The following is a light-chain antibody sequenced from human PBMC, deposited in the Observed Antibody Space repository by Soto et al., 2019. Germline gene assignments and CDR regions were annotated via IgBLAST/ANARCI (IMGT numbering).Light chain of an antibody. Sequence: QSALTQPASVSGYPGQSITVSCTGTNTDVGGYNYVSWYQHRPGKAPRLMIYEVRNRLSGVSNRFSGSKSGNTASLTISGLQSEDEADYYCTSYTPTGALVFGSGTKLTVL. CDR2: EVR. CDR1: NTDVGGYNY. CDR3: TSYTPTGALV. V-gene: IGLV2-14*01. J-gene: IGLJ6*01.